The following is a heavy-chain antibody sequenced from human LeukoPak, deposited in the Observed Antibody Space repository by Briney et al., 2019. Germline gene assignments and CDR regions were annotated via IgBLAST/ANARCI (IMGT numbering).Heavy chain of an antibody. D-gene: IGHD4-17*01. V-gene: IGHV4-34*01. Sequence: PSETLSLTCAVYGGSFSGYYWSWIRQPPGKGLEWIGEINHSGSTNYNPSLESRVTISVDTSKNQFSLKLSSVTAADTAVYYCARDTAVSWGQGTLVTVSS. CDR1: GGSFSGYY. J-gene: IGHJ5*02. CDR2: INHSGST. CDR3: ARDTAVS.